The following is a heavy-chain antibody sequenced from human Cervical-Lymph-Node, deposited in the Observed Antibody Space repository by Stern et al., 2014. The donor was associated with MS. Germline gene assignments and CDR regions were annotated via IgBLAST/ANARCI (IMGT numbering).Heavy chain of an antibody. J-gene: IGHJ6*02. Sequence: QVQLMQSGAEVKKPGASVKVSCKASGYSFTTHDINWVRQATGQGLEWMGWMNPNSGNAGYAQKFQGRVTMTRNTSVNTAYMELSSLRSEDTAVFYCARGTLWRGEEAMDVWGQGTTVTVSS. CDR2: MNPNSGNA. CDR3: ARGTLWRGEEAMDV. D-gene: IGHD3-16*01. V-gene: IGHV1-8*01. CDR1: GYSFTTHD.